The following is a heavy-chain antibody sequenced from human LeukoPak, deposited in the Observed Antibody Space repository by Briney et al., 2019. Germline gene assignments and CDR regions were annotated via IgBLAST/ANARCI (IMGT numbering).Heavy chain of an antibody. J-gene: IGHJ4*02. CDR2: ISSSSSYT. Sequence: GGSLTLTCASSGFTFSDYYMSWIRQAPARGRECVSYISSSSSYTNYADSVKGRFTISRDNAKNSLYLQMNSLRAEDTAVYYCARDRHGIDYWGQGALVTVSS. CDR3: ARDRHGIDY. V-gene: IGHV3-11*05. D-gene: IGHD1-14*01. CDR1: GFTFSDYY.